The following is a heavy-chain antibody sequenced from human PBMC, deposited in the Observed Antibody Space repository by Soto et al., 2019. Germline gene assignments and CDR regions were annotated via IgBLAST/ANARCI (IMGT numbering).Heavy chain of an antibody. D-gene: IGHD4-4*01. CDR1: GYSFTSYW. CDR2: IDPSDSYT. CDR3: ARHRGATSNRLDY. V-gene: IGHV5-10-1*01. J-gene: IGHJ4*02. Sequence: GESLKISCKGSGYSFTSYWISWVRQMPGKGLEWMGRIDPSDSYTNYSPSFQGHVTISADKSISTAYLQWSSLKASDTAMYYCARHRGATSNRLDYWGQGTLVTVSS.